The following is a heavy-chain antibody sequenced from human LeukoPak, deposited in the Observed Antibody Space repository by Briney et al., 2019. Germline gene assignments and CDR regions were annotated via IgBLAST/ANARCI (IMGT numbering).Heavy chain of an antibody. J-gene: IGHJ4*02. Sequence: GGSLRLSCAASGFTFSNYGLNWVRQAPGKGLEWVANIKQDGSEKYYVDSVKGRFTISRDNAKNSLYLQMNSLRAEDTAVYYCARDYGDLFDYWGQGTLVTVSS. CDR3: ARDYGDLFDY. CDR2: IKQDGSEK. V-gene: IGHV3-7*01. D-gene: IGHD4-17*01. CDR1: GFTFSNYG.